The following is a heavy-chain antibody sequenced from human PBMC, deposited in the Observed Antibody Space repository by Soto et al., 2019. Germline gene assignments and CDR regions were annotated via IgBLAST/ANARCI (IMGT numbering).Heavy chain of an antibody. Sequence: SETLSLTCTVSGGSINSGDYSWTWIRQPPGKGLEWIGYIYHTGTTYYNTSLKSRVTISVDRSKNQFSLKLSSVTAADTAVYYCARGWIAAAGNSNYYYYYGMDVWGQGTTVTVSS. V-gene: IGHV4-30-2*01. J-gene: IGHJ6*02. D-gene: IGHD6-13*01. CDR2: IYHTGTT. CDR3: ARGWIAAAGNSNYYYYYGMDV. CDR1: GGSINSGDYS.